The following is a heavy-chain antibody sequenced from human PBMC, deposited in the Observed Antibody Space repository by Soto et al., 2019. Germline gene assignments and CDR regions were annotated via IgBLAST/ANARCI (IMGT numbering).Heavy chain of an antibody. D-gene: IGHD2-21*02. J-gene: IGHJ5*02. V-gene: IGHV3-74*01. Sequence: GGSVRLSCAASGFNFSSHWMHWVRQLPGDGLVWVSRITSDGKSKAYAESVKGRFAISRDNAKNTLYLQMNGLTAEDTAVYYCARESGDWPLNWFDPWGQGTLVTVSS. CDR2: ITSDGKSK. CDR1: GFNFSSHW. CDR3: ARESGDWPLNWFDP.